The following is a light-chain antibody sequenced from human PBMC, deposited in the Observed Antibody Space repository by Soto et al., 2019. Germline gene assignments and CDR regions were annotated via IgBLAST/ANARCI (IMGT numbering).Light chain of an antibody. CDR2: DAS. V-gene: IGKV3-11*01. J-gene: IGKJ5*01. CDR1: QSVSSN. CDR3: QQRSNWPIT. Sequence: ETVMTQSPATLSVFPGERATLPCRASQSVSSNFAWYQQKPGQAPRLLIYDASNRATGIPAKFSGSGSGTDFTLTISSLEPEDFAVYYCQQRSNWPITSGQGTRLEIK.